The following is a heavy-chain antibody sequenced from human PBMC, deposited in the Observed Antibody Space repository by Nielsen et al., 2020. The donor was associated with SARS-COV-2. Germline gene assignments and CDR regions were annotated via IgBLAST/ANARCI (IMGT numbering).Heavy chain of an antibody. Sequence: GESLKISCATSGFSFTSYTMNWVRQAPGKGLEWVSVFYSGGTTLYADSVKGRFIISRDNSKNTLYLQINNLRVDDTAFYYCAAYNWNDDSFDPWGQGTLVTVSS. CDR2: FYSGGTT. CDR3: AAYNWNDDSFDP. D-gene: IGHD1-1*01. J-gene: IGHJ5*02. CDR1: GFSFTSYT. V-gene: IGHV3-53*01.